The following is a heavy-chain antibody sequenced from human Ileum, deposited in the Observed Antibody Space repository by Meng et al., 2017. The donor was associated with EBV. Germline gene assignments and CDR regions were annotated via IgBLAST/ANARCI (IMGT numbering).Heavy chain of an antibody. CDR2: IYHSGIT. J-gene: IGHJ4*02. CDR1: GGSISSSNW. D-gene: IGHD1-14*01. Sequence: QVPPQESGPGPVKPSGTLSLTCAVSGGSISSSNWWSWVRQPPGKGLEWIGKIYHSGITIYNPSLKSRVTMSVDNSKNQFSLKLNSMTAADTAVYYCARDPTGGEDHQRVWGQGTLVTVSS. CDR3: ARDPTGGEDHQRV. V-gene: IGHV4-4*02.